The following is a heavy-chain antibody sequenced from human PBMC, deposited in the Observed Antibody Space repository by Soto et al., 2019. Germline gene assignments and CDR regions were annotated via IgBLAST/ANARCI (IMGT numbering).Heavy chain of an antibody. CDR3: ARDGVALTTGISGN. V-gene: IGHV1-18*04. CDR1: GYTFASYS. D-gene: IGHD4-17*01. Sequence: QVQLVQSGAEVKKPGASVKVSCKASGYTFASYSISWVRQAPGQGLEWMGWISVYNGNTKYAQDFQGRVTMTTDTSTSTAYMELRSLRSDDTAVYYCARDGVALTTGISGNWGQGTLVTVSS. CDR2: ISVYNGNT. J-gene: IGHJ4*02.